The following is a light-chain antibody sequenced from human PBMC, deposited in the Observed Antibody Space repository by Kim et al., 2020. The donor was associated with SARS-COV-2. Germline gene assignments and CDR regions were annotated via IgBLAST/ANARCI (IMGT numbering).Light chain of an antibody. CDR1: SLRSYY. J-gene: IGLJ2*01. CDR2: GKN. CDR3: NSRDSNDNVV. Sequence: SSELTQDPAVSVVLGQTVSITCQGDSLRSYYATWYQQKPGQAPILVIYGKNNRPSGIPDRFSGSSSGNTASLTITGTQAGDEADYYCNSRDSNDNVVFGGGTQLTVL. V-gene: IGLV3-19*01.